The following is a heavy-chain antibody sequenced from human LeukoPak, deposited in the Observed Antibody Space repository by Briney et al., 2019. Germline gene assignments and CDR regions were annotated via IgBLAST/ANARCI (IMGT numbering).Heavy chain of an antibody. Sequence: GGSLRLSCAASGFTFSGSAMHWVRQASGKGLEWVGRIRSKANSYATAYAASVKGRFTISRDDSKNTLYLQMNSLRAEDTAVYYCAIVSGWYGVGTDYWGQGTLVTVSS. J-gene: IGHJ4*02. D-gene: IGHD6-19*01. CDR2: IRSKANSYAT. CDR1: GFTFSGSA. CDR3: AIVSGWYGVGTDY. V-gene: IGHV3-73*01.